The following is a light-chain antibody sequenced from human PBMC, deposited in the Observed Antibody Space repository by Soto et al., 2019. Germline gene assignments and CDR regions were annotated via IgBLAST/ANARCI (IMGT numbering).Light chain of an antibody. V-gene: IGLV2-8*01. CDR2: EVS. CDR3: SSYAGSFVV. J-gene: IGLJ2*01. Sequence: QSALTQPPSASGSPGQSVTISCTGTSSDVGGYNYVSWYQQHPGKAPKLMIYEVSKRPSGVPDRFSGSKSGNTASLTVSGLQAEDEADYSRSSYAGSFVVFGGGTKLTV. CDR1: SSDVGGYNY.